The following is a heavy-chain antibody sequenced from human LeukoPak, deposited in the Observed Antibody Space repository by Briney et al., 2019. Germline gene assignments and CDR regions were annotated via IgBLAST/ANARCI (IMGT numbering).Heavy chain of an antibody. CDR2: ISGSGDNT. CDR3: ARVYYGSGSLYYYYYYMDV. D-gene: IGHD3-10*01. Sequence: GGTLRLSCAASGFTFSSYGMSWARQAPGKGLEWVSAISGSGDNTYYADSVKGRFTVSRDNSKNTLYVQMNSLRAEDTAVYYCARVYYGSGSLYYYYYYMDVWGKGTTVIISS. V-gene: IGHV3-23*01. CDR1: GFTFSSYG. J-gene: IGHJ6*03.